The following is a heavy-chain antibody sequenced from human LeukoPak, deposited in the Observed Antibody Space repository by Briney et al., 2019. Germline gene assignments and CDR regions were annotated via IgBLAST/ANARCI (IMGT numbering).Heavy chain of an antibody. CDR3: ASDRVLGSGSLDT. D-gene: IGHD3-10*01. V-gene: IGHV3-74*01. CDR1: GFSFSDVC. J-gene: IGHJ5*02. CDR2: IRRDWHDT. Sequence: PGGSPRLSCTASGFSFSDVCMHWVRHAPGKGLEGGSRIRRDWHDTTYADSVKGRFTISRDNAQNTLYLQMNSLRVEDTAVYYCASDRVLGSGSLDTWGQGTLVTVSS.